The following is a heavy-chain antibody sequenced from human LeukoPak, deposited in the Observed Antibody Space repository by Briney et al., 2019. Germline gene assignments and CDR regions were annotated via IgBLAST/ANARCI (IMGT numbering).Heavy chain of an antibody. CDR2: IYHTGST. CDR3: ARHRAYSSSSPFDY. CDR1: GGSISSLY. V-gene: IGHV4-59*08. J-gene: IGHJ4*02. Sequence: SETLSLTCSVSGGSISSLYWSWIRQPPGKGLEWIGYIYHTGSTNYNPSLKSRVTMFVDMSKNQFSLRLSSVTAADTAVYYCARHRAYSSSSPFDYWGQGTLVTVSS. D-gene: IGHD6-6*01.